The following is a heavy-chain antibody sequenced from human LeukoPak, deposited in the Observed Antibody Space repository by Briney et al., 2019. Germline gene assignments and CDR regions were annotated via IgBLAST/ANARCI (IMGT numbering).Heavy chain of an antibody. Sequence: PSETVSLPCAVYGGSFSGYYWSWIRQPPGKGLEWIGEINHSGSTNYNPSLKSRVTISVDTSKNQFSLKLSSVTAADTAVYYCARGAHRHSSWYGRSGLVDYWGQGTLVTVSS. D-gene: IGHD6-13*01. CDR2: INHSGST. V-gene: IGHV4-34*01. J-gene: IGHJ4*02. CDR1: GGSFSGYY. CDR3: ARGAHRHSSWYGRSGLVDY.